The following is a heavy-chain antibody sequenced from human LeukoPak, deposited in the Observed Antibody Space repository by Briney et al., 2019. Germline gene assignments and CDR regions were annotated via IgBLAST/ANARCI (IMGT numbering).Heavy chain of an antibody. CDR1: GYTFTSYG. Sequence: GASVKVSCKASGYTFTSYGISWVRQAPGQGLEWMGGITPIFGTAKYAQKVQGRVTMSTDESTSTAYMELSSLRSEDTAVYYCARDVFLRAHNWFDPWGQGTLVTVSS. D-gene: IGHD2/OR15-2a*01. V-gene: IGHV1-69*05. CDR2: ITPIFGTA. J-gene: IGHJ5*02. CDR3: ARDVFLRAHNWFDP.